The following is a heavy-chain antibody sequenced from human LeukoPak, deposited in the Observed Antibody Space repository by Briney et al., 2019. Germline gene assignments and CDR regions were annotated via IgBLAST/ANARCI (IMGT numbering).Heavy chain of an antibody. CDR3: ARVPPYGDYRGDSQPADY. J-gene: IGHJ4*02. D-gene: IGHD4-17*01. CDR2: IKQDGSEK. CDR1: GFTFSSYW. V-gene: IGHV3-7*01. Sequence: PGGSLRLSCAASGFTFSSYWMSWVRQAPGKGLEWVANIKQDGSEKYYVDSVEGRFTISRDNAKSSLYLQMNSLRAEDTAVYYCARVPPYGDYRGDSQPADYWGQGTLVTVSS.